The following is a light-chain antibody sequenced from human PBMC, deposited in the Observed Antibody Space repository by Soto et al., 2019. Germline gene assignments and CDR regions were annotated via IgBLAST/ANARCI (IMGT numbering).Light chain of an antibody. V-gene: IGKV1-39*01. Sequence: IRMTHSPSSLSASVGDIVTITCRASQSIANYLNWYQQKPGKAPKLLIYAASTLESGVPSRFSGSGSGTDFTLTISSLQPEDFATYYCQQCFWHWTFGQGTKVDIK. J-gene: IGKJ1*01. CDR3: QQCFWHWT. CDR2: AAS. CDR1: QSIANY.